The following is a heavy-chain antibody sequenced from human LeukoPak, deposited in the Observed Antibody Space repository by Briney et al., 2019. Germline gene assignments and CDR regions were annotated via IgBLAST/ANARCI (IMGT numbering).Heavy chain of an antibody. V-gene: IGHV3-30*02. CDR2: IRYDGSNK. D-gene: IGHD3-10*01. CDR3: AKDPSSAKVLLWFGQLDY. J-gene: IGHJ4*02. CDR1: GFTFSSYG. Sequence: GGSLRLSCAASGFTFSSYGMHWVRQAPGKGLEWVAFIRYDGSNKYYADSVKGRFTISRDNSKNTLYLQMNSLRAEDTAVYYCAKDPSSAKVLLWFGQLDYWGQGTLVTVSS.